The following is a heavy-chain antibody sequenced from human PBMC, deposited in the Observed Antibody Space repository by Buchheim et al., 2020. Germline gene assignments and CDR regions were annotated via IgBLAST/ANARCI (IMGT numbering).Heavy chain of an antibody. CDR3: ARGEYQLLFWFDP. V-gene: IGHV4-39*01. J-gene: IGHJ5*02. Sequence: QLQLQESGPGLVKPSETLSLTCTVSGGSISSSSYYWGWIRQPPGKGLEWIGSIYYSVSTYYNPSLKSRVTISVDTFKHQFSLKLSSVTAADTAVYYCARGEYQLLFWFDPWGQGTL. CDR2: IYYSVST. CDR1: GGSISSSSYY. D-gene: IGHD2-2*01.